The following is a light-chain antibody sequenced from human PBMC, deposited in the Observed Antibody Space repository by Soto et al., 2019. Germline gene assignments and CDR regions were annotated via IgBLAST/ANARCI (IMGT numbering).Light chain of an antibody. CDR2: DAS. CDR1: QNIGNL. J-gene: IGKJ2*01. Sequence: DIEMTQSPSTLSASVGDRVTVTCRASQNIGNLLAWYQQKPGKAPNLLISDASNLEIGVPSRFSGSGSETEFTLTITSLQPEDFATYYCQQQKNYSPSTFGQGTKLDI. CDR3: QQQKNYSPST. V-gene: IGKV1-5*01.